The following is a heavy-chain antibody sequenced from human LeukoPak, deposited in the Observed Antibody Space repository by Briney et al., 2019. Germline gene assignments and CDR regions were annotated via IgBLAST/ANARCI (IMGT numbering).Heavy chain of an antibody. CDR3: ATYSGYDRIFDY. Sequence: PGGSLRLSCAASGFTFSTYGMNWVRQAPGKGLEWVSYISGSSSAINYADSVKRRFTSSRDNAKNSLYLQMNSLRAGDTAEYYCATYSGYDRIFDYWGQGTLVTVSS. CDR1: GFTFSTYG. CDR2: ISGSSSAI. J-gene: IGHJ4*02. V-gene: IGHV3-48*04. D-gene: IGHD5-12*01.